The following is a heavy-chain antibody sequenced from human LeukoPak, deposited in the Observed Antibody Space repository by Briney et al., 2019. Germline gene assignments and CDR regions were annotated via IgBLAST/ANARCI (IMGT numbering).Heavy chain of an antibody. Sequence: PGGSLGLSCAASGFTFDDYAMHWVRQAPGKGLEWVSGISWNSGSIGYADSVKGRFTISRDNAKNSLYLQMNSLRAEDMALYYCAKAAAGTSILDYWGQGTLVTVSS. D-gene: IGHD6-13*01. CDR3: AKAAAGTSILDY. CDR1: GFTFDDYA. J-gene: IGHJ4*02. V-gene: IGHV3-9*03. CDR2: ISWNSGSI.